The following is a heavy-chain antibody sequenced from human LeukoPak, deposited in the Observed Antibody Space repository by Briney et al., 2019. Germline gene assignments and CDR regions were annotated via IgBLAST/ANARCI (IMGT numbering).Heavy chain of an antibody. V-gene: IGHV3-48*02. CDR1: GFTFSSYS. D-gene: IGHD5-12*01. CDR3: ARGSTDIVATISYY. J-gene: IGHJ4*02. CDR2: ISSSSNTI. Sequence: PGGSLRLSCAASGFTFSSYSMNWVRQAPGKGLGWVSYISSSSNTIYYADSVKGRFTISRDNAKNSLYLQMNSLRDEDTAVYYCARGSTDIVATISYYWGQGTLVTVSS.